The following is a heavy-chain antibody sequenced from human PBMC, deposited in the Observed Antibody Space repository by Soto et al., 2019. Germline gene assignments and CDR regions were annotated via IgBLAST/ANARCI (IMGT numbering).Heavy chain of an antibody. V-gene: IGHV3-30*18. Sequence: GGSLSLSCAASGFTFDYYGVSWVRQAPGKGLEWVAVISYDGSNKYYADSVKGRFTISRDNSKNTLYLQMNSLRAEDTAVYYCAKVLAGYYYGMDVWGQGTTVTVSS. CDR2: ISYDGSNK. J-gene: IGHJ6*02. CDR3: AKVLAGYYYGMDV. D-gene: IGHD2-15*01. CDR1: GFTFDYYG.